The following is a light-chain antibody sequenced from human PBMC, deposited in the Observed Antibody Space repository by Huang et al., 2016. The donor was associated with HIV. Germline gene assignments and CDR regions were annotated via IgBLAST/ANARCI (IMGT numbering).Light chain of an antibody. J-gene: IGKJ4*02. CDR3: QQYDNWPPGLT. Sequence: EIVMTLSPATLSVSPGGGATLSCRASQNVRSNLAWYQQTPGQAPRLLIYDTSTRAAGVPDRVRGSGSGTEFTLTIRGLQSEDLAVYYCQQYDNWPPGLTFGGGTKVEI. CDR1: QNVRSN. V-gene: IGKV3D-15*01. CDR2: DTS.